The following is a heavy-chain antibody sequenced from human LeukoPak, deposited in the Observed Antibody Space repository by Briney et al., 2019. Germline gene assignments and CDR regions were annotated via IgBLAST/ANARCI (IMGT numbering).Heavy chain of an antibody. Sequence: ASVTVSCKASGYTFTSFAIHWVRQAPGQRLEWMGWINAANGNTKYSQKFQGRVAITRDTSASTAYMELSSLRSEDTAVYYCASPVVPGVIYYYYAMDVWGQGTTVTVSS. D-gene: IGHD2-2*02. CDR3: ASPVVPGVIYYYYAMDV. CDR2: INAANGNT. J-gene: IGHJ6*02. CDR1: GYTFTSFA. V-gene: IGHV1-3*01.